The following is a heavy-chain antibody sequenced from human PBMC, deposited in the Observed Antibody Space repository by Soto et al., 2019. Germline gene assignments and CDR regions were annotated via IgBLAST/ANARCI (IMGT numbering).Heavy chain of an antibody. Sequence: SETLSLTCAVSCGSISSGGYSWSWIRQPPGKGLEWIGYIYHSGSTYYNPPLKSRVTISVDRSKNQFSLKLSSVTAADTAVYYCARAYYDSSGLHFDYWGQGTLVTVSS. CDR3: ARAYYDSSGLHFDY. J-gene: IGHJ4*02. D-gene: IGHD3-22*01. V-gene: IGHV4-30-2*01. CDR2: IYHSGST. CDR1: CGSISSGGYS.